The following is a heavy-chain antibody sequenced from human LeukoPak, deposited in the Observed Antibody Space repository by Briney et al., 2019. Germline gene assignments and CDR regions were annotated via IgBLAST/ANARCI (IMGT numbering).Heavy chain of an antibody. CDR3: AKGRGLRVYYYYMDV. CDR2: ISGSGGST. D-gene: IGHD3-10*01. Sequence: PGGSLRLSCAASGFTFSSYGMSWVRQAPGKGLEWVSAISGSGGSTYYADSVKGRFTISGDNSKNTLYLQMNSLRAEDTAVYYCAKGRGLRVYYYYMDVWGKGTTVTVSS. CDR1: GFTFSSYG. V-gene: IGHV3-23*01. J-gene: IGHJ6*03.